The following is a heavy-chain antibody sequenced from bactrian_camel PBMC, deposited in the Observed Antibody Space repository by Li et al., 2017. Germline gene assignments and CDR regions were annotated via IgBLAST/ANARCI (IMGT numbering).Heavy chain of an antibody. CDR2: IDSSGDV. D-gene: IGHD1*01. Sequence: HVQLVESGGALVQAGGSLRLSCVGSGGSFSDQMGWYRQAPGKERKGVASIDSSGDVAYAQSVKGRFTVSKAKDTLYLQMNNLKPEDTAMYYCAADPLGTVVPYTYFDGDLYKYWGQGTQVTVS. CDR1: GGSFSDQ. V-gene: IGHV3S53*01. J-gene: IGHJ4*01. CDR3: AADPLGTVVPYTYFDGDLYKY.